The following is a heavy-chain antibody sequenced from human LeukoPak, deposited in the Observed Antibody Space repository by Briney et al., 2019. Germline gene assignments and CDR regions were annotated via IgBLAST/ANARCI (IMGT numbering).Heavy chain of an antibody. V-gene: IGHV3-30*18. CDR1: GFTFSSYG. Sequence: GGSLRLSCAASGFTFSSYGMHWIRQAPGKGLEWVAVISYDGSNKYYADSVKGRFTISRDNSENTLYLQMNSLRAEDTAVYYCAKDLGYCSSTSCLLYYYYYYGMDVWGQGTTVTVSS. D-gene: IGHD2-2*01. J-gene: IGHJ6*02. CDR2: ISYDGSNK. CDR3: AKDLGYCSSTSCLLYYYYYYGMDV.